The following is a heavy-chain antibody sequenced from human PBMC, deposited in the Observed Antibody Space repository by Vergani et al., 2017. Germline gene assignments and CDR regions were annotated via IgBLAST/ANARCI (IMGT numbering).Heavy chain of an antibody. CDR3: TTAWGLYYLHGEYFQY. D-gene: IGHD3-10*01. CDR1: GFTFSDYN. CDR2: ISSGGGDI. Sequence: EVQLVESGGGLVKPGGSLRLSCAASGFTFSDYNINWVRQAPGKGLEWVATISSGGGDIFYADSVKGRFTISRDNSKNTLFLQMNSLKDEDTAVYYCTTAWGLYYLHGEYFQYWGRGTLVSVSS. J-gene: IGHJ1*01. V-gene: IGHV3-21*04.